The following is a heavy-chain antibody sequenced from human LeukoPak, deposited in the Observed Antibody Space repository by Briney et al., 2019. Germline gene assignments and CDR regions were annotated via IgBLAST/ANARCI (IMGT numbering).Heavy chain of an antibody. Sequence: GSSVKVSCKASGGTFSSYAISWVRQAPGQGLEWMGGIIPIFGIANYAQKFQGRVTITADESTSTAYMELSILRSEDTAVYYCARPEYSSGWQDGNYFDYWGQGTLVTVSS. D-gene: IGHD6-19*01. CDR2: IIPIFGIA. CDR1: GGTFSSYA. CDR3: ARPEYSSGWQDGNYFDY. V-gene: IGHV1-69*01. J-gene: IGHJ4*02.